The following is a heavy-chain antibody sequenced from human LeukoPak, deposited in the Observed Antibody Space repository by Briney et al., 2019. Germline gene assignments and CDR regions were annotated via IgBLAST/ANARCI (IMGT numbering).Heavy chain of an antibody. CDR2: INPSEGST. CDR1: GYTFISYY. J-gene: IGHJ5*02. CDR3: ARDYRSSSNGWSSDP. V-gene: IGHV1-46*01. Sequence: ASVRVSCKASGYTFISYYMHWVRHAPGQGLEWTGIINPSEGSTNYAQKFQGRVTMTRDTSTRTVYMDLSSLTSEDTAVYYCARDYRSSSNGWSSDPWGQGTLVTVSS. D-gene: IGHD6-19*01.